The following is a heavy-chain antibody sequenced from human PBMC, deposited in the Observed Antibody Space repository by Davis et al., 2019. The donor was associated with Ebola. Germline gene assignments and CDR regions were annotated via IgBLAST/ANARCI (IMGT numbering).Heavy chain of an antibody. Sequence: ASVKVSCKASGYTFTSYGISWVRQAPGQGLEWMGWINPNSGGTNYAQKLQGRVTMTTDTSTSTAYMELRSLRSDDTAVYYCAGLSGSSGWYNGDYYYYYMDVWGKGTTVTVSS. D-gene: IGHD6-19*01. V-gene: IGHV1-18*04. CDR1: GYTFTSYG. CDR2: INPNSGGT. CDR3: AGLSGSSGWYNGDYYYYYMDV. J-gene: IGHJ6*03.